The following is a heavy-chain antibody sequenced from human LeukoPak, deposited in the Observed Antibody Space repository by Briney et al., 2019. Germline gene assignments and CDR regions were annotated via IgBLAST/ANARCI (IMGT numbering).Heavy chain of an antibody. CDR2: INPKGDYT. CDR3: ARSDPGVYDFWSAPIYLGYWFDP. D-gene: IGHD3-3*01. J-gene: IGHJ5*02. CDR1: GYIITSYY. V-gene: IGHV1-46*01. Sequence: ASVKVSCKSSGYIITSYYLHWVRQAPGQGLEWLGMINPKGDYTKYARNFQGRLTVTSDTSTNTVYMELSSLRSDDTAVYYCARSDPGVYDFWSAPIYLGYWFDPWGQGTLVTVSS.